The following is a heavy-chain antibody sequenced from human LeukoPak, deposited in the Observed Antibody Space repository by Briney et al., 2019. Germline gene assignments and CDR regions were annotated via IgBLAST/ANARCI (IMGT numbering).Heavy chain of an antibody. Sequence: GGSLRLSCAASGFTFDDYAMHWVRQAPGKGLEWVSGISWNSGSIGYADSVKGRFTISRDNAKNSLYLQMNSLRAEDTALYYCANDGYYYDSSGYIDYWGQGTLVTVSS. CDR2: ISWNSGSI. J-gene: IGHJ4*02. D-gene: IGHD3-22*01. CDR3: ANDGYYYDSSGYIDY. CDR1: GFTFDDYA. V-gene: IGHV3-9*01.